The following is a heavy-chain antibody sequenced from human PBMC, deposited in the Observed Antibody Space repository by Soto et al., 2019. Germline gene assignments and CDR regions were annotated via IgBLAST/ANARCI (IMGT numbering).Heavy chain of an antibody. D-gene: IGHD3-3*01. J-gene: IGHJ3*02. CDR1: GFTFSSYW. V-gene: IGHV3-74*01. Sequence: GGSLRLSCAASGFTFSSYWMHWVRQAPGKGLVWVSRINSDGSSTSYADSVKGRFTISRDNAKNTLYLQMNSLRAEDTAVYYCASLYDFWSGYPDASDIWGQGTMVTVSS. CDR3: ASLYDFWSGYPDASDI. CDR2: INSDGSST.